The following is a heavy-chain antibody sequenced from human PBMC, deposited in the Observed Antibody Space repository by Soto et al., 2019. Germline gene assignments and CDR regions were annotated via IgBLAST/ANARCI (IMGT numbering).Heavy chain of an antibody. J-gene: IGHJ6*02. D-gene: IGHD5-18*01. CDR3: ARQVREGIPIWFVGYGMDV. Sequence: SETLSLTCTVSGGSISSSSYYWGWIRQPPGKGLEWIGSIYYSGSTYYNPSLKSRVTISVDTSKNQFSLKLSSVTAADTAVYYCARQVREGIPIWFVGYGMDVWGPGTTVTVYS. CDR1: GGSISSSSYY. CDR2: IYYSGST. V-gene: IGHV4-39*01.